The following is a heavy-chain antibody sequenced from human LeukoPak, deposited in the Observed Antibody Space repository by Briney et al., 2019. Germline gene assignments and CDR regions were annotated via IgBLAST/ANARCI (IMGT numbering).Heavy chain of an antibody. CDR2: IYTSGNT. CDR3: ARMVYYYDSSGYNYYFHN. J-gene: IGHJ4*02. CDR1: GFTVSTNY. D-gene: IGHD3-22*01. Sequence: GGSLRLSCAASGFTVSTNYMSWVRQAPGKGPEWGSVIYTSGNTYYADSVKGRFTISRDTSKNTLSLQMNGLRAEDTAFYYCARMVYYYDSSGYNYYFHNWGQGTLVTVSS. V-gene: IGHV3-66*01.